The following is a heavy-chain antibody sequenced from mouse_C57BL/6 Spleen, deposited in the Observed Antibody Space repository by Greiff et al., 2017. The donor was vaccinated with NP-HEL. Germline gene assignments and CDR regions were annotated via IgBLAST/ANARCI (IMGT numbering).Heavy chain of an antibody. V-gene: IGHV1-55*01. CDR2: IYPGSGST. CDR3: ARGGVYYYGSSYYFDD. Sequence: QVQLKQPGAELVKPGASVKMSCKASGYTFTSYWITWVKQRPGQGLEWIGDIYPGSGSTNYNEKFKSKATLTLDTSSRTAYLHLRILTSEDSAVYYCARGGVYYYGSSYYFDDWGQGTTLTVSS. CDR1: GYTFTSYW. J-gene: IGHJ2*01. D-gene: IGHD1-1*01.